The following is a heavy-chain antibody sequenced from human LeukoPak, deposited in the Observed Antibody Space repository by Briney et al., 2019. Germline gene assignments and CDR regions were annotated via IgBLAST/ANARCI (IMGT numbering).Heavy chain of an antibody. D-gene: IGHD1-7*01. CDR2: ISGGATTI. V-gene: IGHV3-11*01. Sequence: GGSLRLSCAASGFTFSDYYMGRIRQAPGKGLEWVSFISGGATTIYYADSVKGRFTISRDNAKNSLYLQMNSLRAEDTAVYYCARWITGTGACCACDIWGQGTMVTVSS. CDR3: ARWITGTGACCACDI. J-gene: IGHJ3*02. CDR1: GFTFSDYY.